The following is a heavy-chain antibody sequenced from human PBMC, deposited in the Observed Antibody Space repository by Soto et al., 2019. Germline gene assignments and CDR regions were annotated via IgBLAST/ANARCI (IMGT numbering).Heavy chain of an antibody. D-gene: IGHD3-10*01. V-gene: IGHV4-59*01. J-gene: IGHJ4*01. CDR2: IYPNGET. CDR3: ARDDLDTADMVQQT. CDR1: GGSIGTYH. Sequence: PSETLSLTCIISGGSIGTYHWSWIRQPPGKGLEWIGYIYPNGETISNPSLKSRVAMSVDTSKNQISLRLTSVTAADTAVYYCARDDLDTADMVQQTWGQGALVTVSS.